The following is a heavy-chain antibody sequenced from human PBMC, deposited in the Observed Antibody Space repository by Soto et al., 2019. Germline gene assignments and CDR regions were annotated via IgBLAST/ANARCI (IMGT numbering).Heavy chain of an antibody. CDR1: GGSISSYY. J-gene: IGHJ4*02. Sequence: SETLSLTCTVSGGSISSYYWSWIRQPPGKGLEWIGYIYYSGSTNYNPSLKSRVTISVDTSKNQFSLKLSSVTAADTAVYYCARVTEEMGEVHRGMTTVTTFDYWGQGTLVTVSS. D-gene: IGHD4-17*01. CDR2: IYYSGST. V-gene: IGHV4-59*01. CDR3: ARVTEEMGEVHRGMTTVTTFDY.